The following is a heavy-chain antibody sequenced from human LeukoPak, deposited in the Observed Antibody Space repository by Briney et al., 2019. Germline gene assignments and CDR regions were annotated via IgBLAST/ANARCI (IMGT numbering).Heavy chain of an antibody. D-gene: IGHD3-9*01. Sequence: GGSLRLSCAASGFTFSSYGMHWVRQAPGKGLEWVAVISYDGSNKYYADSVKGRFTISRDNSKNTLYLQMNSLRAEDTAVYYCAKDGVELRYFDWGLDYWGQGTLVTVSS. J-gene: IGHJ4*02. CDR1: GFTFSSYG. V-gene: IGHV3-30*18. CDR3: AKDGVELRYFDWGLDY. CDR2: ISYDGSNK.